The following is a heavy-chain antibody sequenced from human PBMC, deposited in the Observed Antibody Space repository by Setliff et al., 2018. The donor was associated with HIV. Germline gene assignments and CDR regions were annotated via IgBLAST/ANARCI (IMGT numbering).Heavy chain of an antibody. D-gene: IGHD3-9*01. J-gene: IGHJ4*02. V-gene: IGHV1-2*02. CDR1: GYRFTDFY. CDR3: ARRAEGLAINPPSFDYYFDY. Sequence: GASVKVSCKTFGYRFTDFYVNWVRQAPGQGLEWMGWINPKSGATKNAQKFQGRVTMTRDTSISTVYMELSSLRSDDTALYFCARRAEGLAINPPSFDYYFDYWGQGTPVTV. CDR2: INPKSGAT.